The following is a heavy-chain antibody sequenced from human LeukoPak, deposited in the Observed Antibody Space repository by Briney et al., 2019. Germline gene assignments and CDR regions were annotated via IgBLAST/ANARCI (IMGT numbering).Heavy chain of an antibody. CDR3: ARMATGHVF. CDR1: GTSFSSYY. J-gene: IGHJ2*01. V-gene: IGHV4-34*01. Sequence: PSETMSLTSAVAGTSFSSYYWSWIRQPPGKGLEWIGEVNHSGYTNNNPSLKSRVTISVTTPQNQLTLNRRSVPAADTRVIFGARMATGHVFWGRGTLDSVPS. CDR2: VNHSGYT. D-gene: IGHD5-12*01.